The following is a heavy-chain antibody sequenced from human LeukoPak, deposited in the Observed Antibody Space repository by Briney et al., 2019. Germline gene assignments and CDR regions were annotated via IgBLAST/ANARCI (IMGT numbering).Heavy chain of an antibody. Sequence: GASVKVSCKASGYTFTSYGISWVRQAPGQGLEWMGRIIPILGIANYAQKFQGRVTITADKSTSTAYMELSSLRSEDTAVYYCARDLGAIFGVVIRVRTFDPWGQGTLVTVSS. J-gene: IGHJ5*02. V-gene: IGHV1-69*04. CDR1: GYTFTSYG. CDR2: IIPILGIA. D-gene: IGHD3-3*01. CDR3: ARDLGAIFGVVIRVRTFDP.